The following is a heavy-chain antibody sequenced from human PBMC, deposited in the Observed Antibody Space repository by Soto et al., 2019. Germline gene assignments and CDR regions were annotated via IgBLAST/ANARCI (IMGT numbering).Heavy chain of an antibody. CDR2: ISGSGDSS. CDR3: AKVGIGMFSHNHHFDH. D-gene: IGHD2-2*03. Sequence: EVQLLDSGGDLAQPGGSLRLSCTASGFTFSSFGMAWVRQAPGKGLEWVSAISGSGDSSYYADSVKDRFTISRDNLTNTLYLQMNNLRSEDTAVYYCAKVGIGMFSHNHHFDHWGQGTQVTVSS. V-gene: IGHV3-23*01. J-gene: IGHJ4*02. CDR1: GFTFSSFG.